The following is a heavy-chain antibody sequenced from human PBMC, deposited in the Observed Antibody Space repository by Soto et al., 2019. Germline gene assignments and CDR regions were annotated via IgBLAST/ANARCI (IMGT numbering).Heavy chain of an antibody. D-gene: IGHD3-22*01. J-gene: IGHJ4*02. V-gene: IGHV3-23*01. CDR1: EFTFSNYA. CDR2: ISYGGGTT. Sequence: GGSLGLSCAVSEFTFSNYAMSWVRQAPGKGLEWVSAISYGGGTTYYADSVKGRFTISRDNSKNTLYLQMNSLRAEDTAVYYCAKNPGYYYDSTGYHFDYWGQGT. CDR3: AKNPGYYYDSTGYHFDY.